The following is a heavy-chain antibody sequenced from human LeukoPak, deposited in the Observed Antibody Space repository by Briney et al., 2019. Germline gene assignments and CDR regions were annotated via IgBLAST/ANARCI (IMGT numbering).Heavy chain of an antibody. J-gene: IGHJ4*02. V-gene: IGHV3-43*02. CDR3: ARESGKFDY. CDR1: GFTFADSA. Sequence: GGSLRLSCAASGFTFADSAMHWVRQAPGQGLEWVSLITGDGINTKYAASVKGRFTISRDNSKNSLSLEMNSLRTEDTAMYYCARESGKFDYWGQGTLVAVSS. CDR2: ITGDGINT.